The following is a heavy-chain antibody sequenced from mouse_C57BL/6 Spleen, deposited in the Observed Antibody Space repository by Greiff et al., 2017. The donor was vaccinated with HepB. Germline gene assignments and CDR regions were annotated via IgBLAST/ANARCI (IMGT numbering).Heavy chain of an antibody. J-gene: IGHJ2*01. D-gene: IGHD2-2*01. CDR1: GYTFTDYE. CDR2: IDPETGGT. V-gene: IGHV1-15*01. CDR3: TGYGHYFDY. Sequence: QVQLQQSGAELVRPGASVTLSCKASGYTFTDYEMHWVKQTPVHGLEWIGAIDPETGGTAYNQKFKGKAILTADKSSSTAYMELRSLTSEDSAVYYCTGYGHYFDYWGQGTTLTVSS.